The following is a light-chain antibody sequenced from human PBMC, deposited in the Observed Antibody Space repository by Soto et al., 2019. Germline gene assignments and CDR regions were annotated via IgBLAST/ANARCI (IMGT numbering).Light chain of an antibody. CDR2: DVS. Sequence: QSVLTQPASVSGSPGQSITISCTGTSSDVGGYNYVSWYQQHPGKAPKLMIYDVSNRPSGVSNRFSGSKSGNTASLTISGLQSEEEADYCCSSYISSSTLVFGGGTKLTVL. CDR1: SSDVGGYNY. V-gene: IGLV2-14*01. J-gene: IGLJ2*01. CDR3: SSYISSSTLV.